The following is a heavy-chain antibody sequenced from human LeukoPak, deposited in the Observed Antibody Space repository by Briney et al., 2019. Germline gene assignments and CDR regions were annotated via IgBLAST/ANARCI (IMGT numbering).Heavy chain of an antibody. CDR1: GGSFSVYY. J-gene: IGHJ4*02. D-gene: IGHD1-1*01. CDR3: ARGWKMPFFDY. V-gene: IGHV4-34*01. Sequence: PSETLSLTCAVYGGSFSVYYWSWIRQPPGKGLEWIGEINHSGSTNYNPSLKSRVTISVDTSKNQFSLKLSSVTAADTAVYYCARGWKMPFFDYWGQGTLVTVSS. CDR2: INHSGST.